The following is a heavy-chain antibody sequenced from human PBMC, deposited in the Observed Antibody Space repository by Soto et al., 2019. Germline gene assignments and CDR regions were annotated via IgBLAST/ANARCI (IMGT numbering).Heavy chain of an antibody. V-gene: IGHV1-69*01. D-gene: IGHD4-17*01. CDR3: EGSNGGTVTAGGGYNWFDP. J-gene: IGHJ5*02. CDR1: GGTFSSYA. Sequence: QVQLVQSGAEVKKPGSSVKVSCKASGGTFSSYAISWVRQAPGQGLEWMGGIIPIFGTANYAQKFQVRVTIPANASTRSAQMDLSRLRAEDMAAYYCEGSNGGTVTAGGGYNWFDPWGQGTLVTVSS. CDR2: IIPIFGTA.